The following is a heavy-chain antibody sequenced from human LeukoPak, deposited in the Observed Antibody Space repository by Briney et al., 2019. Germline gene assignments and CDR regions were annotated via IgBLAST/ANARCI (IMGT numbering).Heavy chain of an antibody. CDR2: IYYSGST. CDR3: ARGYSSSWYLFDY. J-gene: IGHJ4*02. Sequence: PSETLSLTCTVSGGSISSYYWSWIRQPPGKGLEWIGYIYYSGSTNYNPSLKSRVTISVDTSKNQFSLKLSSVTAADTAVYCCARGYSSSWYLFDYWGQGTLVTVSS. V-gene: IGHV4-59*08. D-gene: IGHD6-13*01. CDR1: GGSISSYY.